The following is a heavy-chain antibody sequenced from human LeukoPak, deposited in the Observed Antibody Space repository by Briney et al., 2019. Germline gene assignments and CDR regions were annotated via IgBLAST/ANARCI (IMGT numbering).Heavy chain of an antibody. J-gene: IGHJ4*02. D-gene: IGHD1-26*01. CDR3: ASDGRRTPWELWGVGTDY. Sequence: GGSLRLSCAASGFTFSSYWMSWVRQAPGKGLEWVASIKQDGSEKYYVDSVKGRFTISRDNAKNSLYLQMNSLRAEDTAVYYCASDGRRTPWELWGVGTDYWGQGTLVTVSS. V-gene: IGHV3-7*01. CDR1: GFTFSSYW. CDR2: IKQDGSEK.